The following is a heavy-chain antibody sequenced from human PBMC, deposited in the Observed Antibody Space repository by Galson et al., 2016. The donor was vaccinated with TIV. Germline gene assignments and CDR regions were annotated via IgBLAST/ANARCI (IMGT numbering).Heavy chain of an antibody. CDR1: GFVFGDFA. J-gene: IGHJ3*02. CDR3: AKDLSQSIDTYENIAFDI. Sequence: SPRLSCAASGFVFGDFAMTWVRQVPGKGLEWVSGVSWTGTYTKYADSVKGRFTISRDNAKESLYLQMTSLRAEDTALYYCAKDLSQSIDTYENIAFDIWGQGTLVTVSS. D-gene: IGHD5-18*01. CDR2: VSWTGTYT. V-gene: IGHV3-20*04.